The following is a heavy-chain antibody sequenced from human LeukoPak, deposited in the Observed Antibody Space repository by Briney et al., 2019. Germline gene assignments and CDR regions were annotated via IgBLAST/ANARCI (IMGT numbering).Heavy chain of an antibody. D-gene: IGHD4-17*01. Sequence: SETLSLTCTVAGGSISGYHWSWIRQPPGKGLEWIGNIYYSGSTNYNPSLKSRVTISVDTSKNQFSLKLSSVTAADTAVYYCARSTVTAAPLFYWGQGTLVTVSS. CDR1: GGSISGYH. V-gene: IGHV4-59*01. J-gene: IGHJ4*02. CDR3: ARSTVTAAPLFY. CDR2: IYYSGST.